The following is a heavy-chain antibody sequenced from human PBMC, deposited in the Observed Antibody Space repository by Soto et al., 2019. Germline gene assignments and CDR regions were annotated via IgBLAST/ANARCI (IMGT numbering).Heavy chain of an antibody. D-gene: IGHD2-2*01. CDR1: GGSISSYY. J-gene: IGHJ6*02. V-gene: IGHV4-4*07. CDR3: AREGLPVAPAYYYYGMDV. CDR2: IYTSGST. Sequence: PSETLSLTCTVSGGSISSYYWSWIRQPAGKGLEWIGRIYTSGSTNYNPSLKSRVTMSVDTSKNQFSLKLSSVTAADTAVYYCAREGLPVAPAYYYYGMDVWGQGTTVTVSS.